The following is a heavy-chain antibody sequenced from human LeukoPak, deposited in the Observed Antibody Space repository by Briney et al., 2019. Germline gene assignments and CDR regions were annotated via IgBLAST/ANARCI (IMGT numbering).Heavy chain of an antibody. J-gene: IGHJ3*01. CDR2: VSSTGNT. D-gene: IGHD4-17*01. CDR3: ARPYYGHSVGDAYDV. Sequence: PSETLSLTCTVARVSINDYYWTWIRQPPGKGLEWIGYVSSTGNTNSNPSLRSRVSMSIDASKKQFSLRPNSVTAADTAVYYCARPYYGHSVGDAYDVWGQGTLVTVSS. V-gene: IGHV4-59*01. CDR1: RVSINDYY.